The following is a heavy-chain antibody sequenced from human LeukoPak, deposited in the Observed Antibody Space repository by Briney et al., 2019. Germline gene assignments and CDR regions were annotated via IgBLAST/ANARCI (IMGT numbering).Heavy chain of an antibody. Sequence: GGSLRLSCAVSGFTFSNYAMSWVRQAPGKGLEWVSAISDSGGRTYYADSVKGRFTISRDNSNNTLYLQMNSLRAEDTAVYYCVRGSSGYLDYWGQGTLVTVSS. CDR1: GFTFSNYA. CDR3: VRGSSGYLDY. V-gene: IGHV3-23*01. J-gene: IGHJ4*02. CDR2: ISDSGGRT. D-gene: IGHD3-22*01.